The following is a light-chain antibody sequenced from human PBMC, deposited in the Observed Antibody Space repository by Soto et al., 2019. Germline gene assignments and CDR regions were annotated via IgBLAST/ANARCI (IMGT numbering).Light chain of an antibody. CDR3: HHYGRSAIFT. CDR2: GAS. CDR1: QRVSSNF. J-gene: IGKJ3*01. V-gene: IGKV3-20*01. Sequence: EIVMTQSPGTLSLSPGERATLSCRASQRVSSNFLAWYQQRPGQAPRLLMDGASSRAAGIPDRFSGSGSGTDFTLTISRLEPEDFAVYYCHHYGRSAIFTFGPGTTVDI.